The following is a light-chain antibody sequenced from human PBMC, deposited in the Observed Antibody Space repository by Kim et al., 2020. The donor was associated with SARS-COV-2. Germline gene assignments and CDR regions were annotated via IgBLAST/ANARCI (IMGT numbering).Light chain of an antibody. Sequence: GRTVTIPCTRGRGSIASTNVQWYQQRPGTSPTAVIFENNQRPSGVPDRFSGSIDGSSNSASLTISGLKTEDEADYYCQSFDSNIQVFGGGTQLTVL. CDR3: QSFDSNIQV. J-gene: IGLJ3*02. V-gene: IGLV6-57*01. CDR2: ENN. CDR1: RGSIASTN.